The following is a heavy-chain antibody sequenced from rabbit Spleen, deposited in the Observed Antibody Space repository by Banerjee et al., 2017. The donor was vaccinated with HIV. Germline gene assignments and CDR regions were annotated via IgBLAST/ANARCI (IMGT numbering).Heavy chain of an antibody. D-gene: IGHD8-1*01. J-gene: IGHJ3*01. V-gene: IGHV1S40*01. CDR1: GFSFSSSYY. CDR2: IFVGSDNGST. CDR3: ARDLGGGGYYTDRLSL. Sequence: QSLEESGGDLVKPGASLKLSCKASGFSFSSSYYMCWVRQAPGKGLELIACIFVGSDNGSTWYASWAKGRFTISKTSSTTVTLQMTSLTAADTATYFCARDLGGGGYYTDRLSLWGQGTLVTVS.